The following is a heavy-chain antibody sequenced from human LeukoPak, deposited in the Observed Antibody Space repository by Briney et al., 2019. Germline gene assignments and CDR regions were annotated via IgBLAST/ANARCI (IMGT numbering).Heavy chain of an antibody. J-gene: IGHJ4*02. V-gene: IGHV2-5*02. CDR2: IYWDDDK. Sequence: SGPTLVKPTQTLTLTCTFSGFSLSTSGVGVGWIRQPPGRALEWLALIYWDDDKRYSPSLKSRLTITKDTSKNQVVLTMTNMDPVDTATYYCAHRRIAAAWEYYFDYWGQGTLVTVSS. D-gene: IGHD6-13*01. CDR3: AHRRIAAAWEYYFDY. CDR1: GFSLSTSGVG.